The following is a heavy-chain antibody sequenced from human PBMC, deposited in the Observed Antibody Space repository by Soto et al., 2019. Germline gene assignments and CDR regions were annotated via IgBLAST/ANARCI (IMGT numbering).Heavy chain of an antibody. J-gene: IGHJ4*02. CDR1: GASVGSGSFY. V-gene: IGHV4-61*01. CDR3: ARVSTYYFDSSGSYTSDY. D-gene: IGHD3-22*01. Sequence: SETLSLTCTVSGASVGSGSFYWSWIRQPPGKGLEWIGYVFFSGSTNYNPSLKSRVTISIDTSKNQFSLKLISVTAADTAVYYCARVSTYYFDSSGSYTSDYWGPGTLVTVSS. CDR2: VFFSGST.